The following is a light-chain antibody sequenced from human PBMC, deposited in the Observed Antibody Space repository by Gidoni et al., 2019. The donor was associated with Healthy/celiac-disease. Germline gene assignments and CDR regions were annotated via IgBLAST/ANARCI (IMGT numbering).Light chain of an antibody. CDR3: QQYNNWPPI. CDR1: QSVSSN. CDR2: GAS. Sequence: EIVMTQSPATLSVSPGERATLSCRASQSVSSNLAWYQQKPGQAPRLLIYGASTRATGIPARFSGSGSGTEFTLTISSLQSEDFAVYYCQQYNNWPPIFXQXTRLEIK. J-gene: IGKJ5*01. V-gene: IGKV3-15*01.